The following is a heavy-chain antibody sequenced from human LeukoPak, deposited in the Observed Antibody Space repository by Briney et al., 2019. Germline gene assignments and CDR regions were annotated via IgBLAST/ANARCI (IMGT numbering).Heavy chain of an antibody. CDR2: IAGSGGST. CDR1: GFTFPRHA. Sequence: RGSLRLSCVASGFTFPRHARSWVRQAPGKGLEWVAIIAGSGGSTHYADSVKGRFTISGDNSQITVFLHMNSLRADDTAVYYCAQEHFDTSGYYSRFDNWGQGILVTVSS. J-gene: IGHJ4*02. CDR3: AQEHFDTSGYYSRFDN. V-gene: IGHV3-23*01. D-gene: IGHD3-22*01.